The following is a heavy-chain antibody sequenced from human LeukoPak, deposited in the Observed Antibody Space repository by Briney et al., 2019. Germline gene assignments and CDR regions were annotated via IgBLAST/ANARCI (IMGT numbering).Heavy chain of an antibody. J-gene: IGHJ4*02. D-gene: IGHD3-22*01. V-gene: IGHV3-23*01. CDR2: IGGTGVRT. CDR1: GFTFSSYA. CDR3: AKTPLDSSGGISDY. Sequence: GGSLRLSCASSGFTFSSYAMSWVRQAPGKGLEWVSTIGGTGVRTYYADSVKGRFTISRDNSKNTLYLQMNSLRAEDTAVYYCAKTPLDSSGGISDYWGQGTLVTVSS.